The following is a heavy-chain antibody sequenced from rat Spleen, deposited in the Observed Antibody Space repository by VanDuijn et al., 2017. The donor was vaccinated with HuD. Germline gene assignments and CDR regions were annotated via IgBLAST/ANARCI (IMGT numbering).Heavy chain of an antibody. Sequence: EVQLVESGGGLVQPERSLKLSCVASGFTFNNYWMTWIRQAPGKGLEWVASITKTGGSTYYPDSVKGRFTISRDNAKSTLYLQMDSLRSEDTATYYCARDYPAPQGDYFDYWGQGVMVTVSS. J-gene: IGHJ2*01. CDR2: ITKTGGST. CDR3: ARDYPAPQGDYFDY. CDR1: GFTFNNYW. V-gene: IGHV5-31*01. D-gene: IGHD1-4*01.